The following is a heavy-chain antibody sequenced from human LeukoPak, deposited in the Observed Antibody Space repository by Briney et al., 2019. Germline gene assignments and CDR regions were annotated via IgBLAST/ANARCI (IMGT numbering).Heavy chain of an antibody. CDR3: ARDRGYGYLFDY. Sequence: QAGGSLRLSCAASGFTFSSYWMHWVRQAPGKGLVWVSRINSDGSSTSYADSVKGRFTISRDNAKTTLYLQMNSLRAEDTAVYYCARDRGYGYLFDYWGQGTLVTVSS. CDR2: INSDGSST. J-gene: IGHJ4*02. D-gene: IGHD5-18*01. V-gene: IGHV3-74*01. CDR1: GFTFSSYW.